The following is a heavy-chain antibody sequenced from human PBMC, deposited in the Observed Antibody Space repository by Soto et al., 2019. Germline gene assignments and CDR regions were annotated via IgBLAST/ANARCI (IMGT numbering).Heavy chain of an antibody. J-gene: IGHJ5*02. CDR2: MNPNSGNT. CDR3: ARRTAQSYILHDYGDYPPPRSFDP. CDR1: GYTFTSYG. D-gene: IGHD4-17*01. Sequence: GASVKVSCKASGYTFTSYGISWVRQAPGQGLEWMGWMNPNSGNTGYAQKFQGRVTMTRNTSISTAYMELSSLRSEDTAVYYCARRTAQSYILHDYGDYPPPRSFDPWGQGTLVTVSS. V-gene: IGHV1-8*02.